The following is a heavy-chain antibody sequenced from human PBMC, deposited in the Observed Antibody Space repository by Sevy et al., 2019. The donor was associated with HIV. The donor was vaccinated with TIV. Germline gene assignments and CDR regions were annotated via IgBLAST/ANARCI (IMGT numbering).Heavy chain of an antibody. V-gene: IGHV1-24*01. D-gene: IGHD3-22*01. CDR3: ATVGEGSGYYPFDY. J-gene: IGHJ4*02. CDR1: GYTLTELS. Sequence: ASVKVSCKVSGYTLTELSMHWVRQAPGKGLEWMGGFDPEDGERIYAQTFQGRVTMTEDTSTDTAYMELSSLRSEDTAVYYCATVGEGSGYYPFDYWGQGTLVTVSS. CDR2: FDPEDGER.